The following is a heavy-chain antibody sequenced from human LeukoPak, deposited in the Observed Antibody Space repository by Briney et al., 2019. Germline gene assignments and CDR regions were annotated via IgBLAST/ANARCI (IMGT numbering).Heavy chain of an antibody. Sequence: GGSLRLSCAASGITFSSYGMSWVRQAPGKGLEWVSSISSTGGTTYYADSVKGRFTISRDNSKNTLYLQMNSLRAEDTAVYYCAKTLDQLPLYYYYMDVWGKGTTVTISS. CDR3: AKTLDQLPLYYYYMDV. D-gene: IGHD2-2*01. J-gene: IGHJ6*03. V-gene: IGHV3-23*01. CDR1: GITFSSYG. CDR2: ISSTGGTT.